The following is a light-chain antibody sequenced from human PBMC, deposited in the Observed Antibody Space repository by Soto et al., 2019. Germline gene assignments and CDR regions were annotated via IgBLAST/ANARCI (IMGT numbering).Light chain of an antibody. CDR3: QQYNSYSQT. V-gene: IGKV1-5*03. CDR2: KAS. CDR1: QTISNW. Sequence: IQMTQSASTLSASLGDRVTITCRASQTISNWLAWYQQKPGKAPKLLIYKASTLESAVPSRFSGSGSGAEFTLTISGLQTEDFATYYCQQYNSYSQTFGQGTKVDIK. J-gene: IGKJ1*01.